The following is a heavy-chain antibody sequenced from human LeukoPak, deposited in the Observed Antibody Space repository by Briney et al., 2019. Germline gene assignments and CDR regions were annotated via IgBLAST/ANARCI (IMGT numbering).Heavy chain of an antibody. V-gene: IGHV1-46*01. D-gene: IGHD2-2*01. CDR1: GYTFTGYH. Sequence: GASVKVSCKASGYTFTGYHIHWVRQAPGQGLEWMGIINPSGGSTSYAQKFQGRVTMTRDTSTSTVYMELSSLRSEDTAVYYCARGVGYCSSTSCYSTVQYYMDVWGKGTTVTVSS. CDR2: INPSGGST. J-gene: IGHJ6*03. CDR3: ARGVGYCSSTSCYSTVQYYMDV.